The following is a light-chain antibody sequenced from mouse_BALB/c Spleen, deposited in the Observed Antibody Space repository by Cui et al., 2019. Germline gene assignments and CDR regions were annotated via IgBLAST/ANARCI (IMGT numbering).Light chain of an antibody. J-gene: IGKJ1*01. CDR3: KQSYNLTWT. Sequence: DIVMSKSQSPLDVSAGEKVIMSCKSSQSLLNSRTRKNYLAWYQQKPGQSPKLLLYWASTRESGVPDRFTGSGSGTDFTLTISSVQAEDLAVYYCKQSYNLTWTFGGGTKLEIK. V-gene: IGKV8-21*01. CDR2: WAS. CDR1: QSLLNSRTRKNY.